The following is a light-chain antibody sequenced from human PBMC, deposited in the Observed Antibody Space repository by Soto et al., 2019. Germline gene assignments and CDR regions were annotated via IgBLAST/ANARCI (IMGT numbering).Light chain of an antibody. J-gene: IGKJ2*01. V-gene: IGKV1-5*03. CDR2: LAS. CDR3: QQYTSHWFYT. CDR1: QSIQSF. Sequence: DIQMTQFPSTLSASVGDAVTITCRASQSIQSFLAWYQQKPGKAPKLLIYLASRLEGGVPSRFSGSGSGTEFTLTISSLQPDDFAIYFCQQYTSHWFYTFGQGAKLEVK.